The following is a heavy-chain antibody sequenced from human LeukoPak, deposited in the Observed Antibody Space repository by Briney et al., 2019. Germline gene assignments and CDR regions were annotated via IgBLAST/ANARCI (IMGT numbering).Heavy chain of an antibody. CDR2: IRYDGSNK. CDR1: GFTFSSYG. J-gene: IGHJ4*02. V-gene: IGHV3-30*02. D-gene: IGHD3-9*01. Sequence: PGGSLRLSCAASGFTFSSYGMHWVRQAPGKGLEWVAFIRYDGSNKYYADSVKGRFTISRDNAKNSLYLQMNSLRAEDTAVYYCARDKRSYDILTGYYIGGGYDYWGQGTLVTVSS. CDR3: ARDKRSYDILTGYYIGGGYDY.